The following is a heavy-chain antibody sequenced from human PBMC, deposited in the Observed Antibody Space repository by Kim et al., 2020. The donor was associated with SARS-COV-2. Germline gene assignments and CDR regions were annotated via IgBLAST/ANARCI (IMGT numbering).Heavy chain of an antibody. J-gene: IGHJ4*02. D-gene: IGHD3-16*01. V-gene: IGHV5-51*01. Sequence: GESLQISCRASGYKFTGYWIGWVRQMPGKGLEWMGLIYPDDSDTRYSPSFEGQVTISADKSINTAYLQWSSLQASDSAMYYCARGPWGTYYFDYWGQGTLVTVSS. CDR3: ARGPWGTYYFDY. CDR2: IYPDDSDT. CDR1: GYKFTGYW.